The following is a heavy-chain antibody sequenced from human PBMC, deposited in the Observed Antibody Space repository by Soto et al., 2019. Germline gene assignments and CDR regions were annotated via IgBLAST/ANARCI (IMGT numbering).Heavy chain of an antibody. CDR2: ISANNGNT. CDR1: GYTFNSYG. V-gene: IGHV1-18*01. D-gene: IGHD3-16*01. Sequence: QVQLVQSGAEVKKPGASVKVSCKASGYTFNSYGISWVRQAPGQGLEWMGWISANNGNTNYAQKLQGRVTMTTDTSPSTAYMALRTTRSDDPAVYSCARDRGSNALDYRGQGALISASP. J-gene: IGHJ4*02. CDR3: ARDRGSNALDY.